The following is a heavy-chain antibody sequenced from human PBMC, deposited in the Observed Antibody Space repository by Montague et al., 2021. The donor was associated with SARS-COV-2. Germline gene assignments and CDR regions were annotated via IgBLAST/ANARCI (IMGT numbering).Heavy chain of an antibody. CDR2: IYYTGSR. D-gene: IGHD5-24*01. Sequence: SETLSLTCTVSGDSVSRGSSYWSWIRQPPGKGLVWIGYIYYTGSRKYNSSLKSRLTISVDTSKNQFSLKLSSVTAADTAVYYCARHARGEGYTSWFDSWGQGTLVTVSS. V-gene: IGHV4-61*01. J-gene: IGHJ5*01. CDR1: GDSVSRGSSY. CDR3: ARHARGEGYTSWFDS.